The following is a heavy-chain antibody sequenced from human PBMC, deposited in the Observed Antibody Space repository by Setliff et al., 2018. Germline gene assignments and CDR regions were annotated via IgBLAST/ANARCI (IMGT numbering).Heavy chain of an antibody. CDR2: ISGSAQTT. J-gene: IGHJ6*02. D-gene: IGHD3-9*01. V-gene: IGHV3-23*01. CDR3: AKHGAYNDFLTGYNFYYDMDV. CDR1: GFTFSSYS. Sequence: HPGGSLRLSCAASGFTFSSYSMNWVRQAPGKGLEWVSMISGSAQTTYYADSVKGRFTISRDNSKNTVYLQMNSLRAEDTAVYYCAKHGAYNDFLTGYNFYYDMDVWGQGTTVTVSS.